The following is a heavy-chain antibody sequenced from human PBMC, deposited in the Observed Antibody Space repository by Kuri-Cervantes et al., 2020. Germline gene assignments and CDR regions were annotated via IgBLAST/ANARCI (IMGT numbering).Heavy chain of an antibody. CDR1: GGSISSGGYS. CDR2: IYHSGST. CDR3: ARGTRWLQEDYFDY. Sequence: SQTLSLTCAVSGGSISSGGYSWSWIRQPPGKGLEWIGYIYHSGSTYYNPSLKSRVTVSVDTSKNQFSLKLSSVTAADTAVYYCARGTRWLQEDYFDYWGQGTLVTVSS. V-gene: IGHV4-30-2*02. J-gene: IGHJ4*02. D-gene: IGHD5-24*01.